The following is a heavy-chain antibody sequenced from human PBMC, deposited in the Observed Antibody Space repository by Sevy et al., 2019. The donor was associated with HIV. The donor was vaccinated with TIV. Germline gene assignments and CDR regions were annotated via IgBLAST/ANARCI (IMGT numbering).Heavy chain of an antibody. CDR3: AQQIVVVPAAMIDYYYYYGMDV. V-gene: IGHV3-30*02. J-gene: IGHJ6*02. CDR2: IRYDGSNK. CDR1: GFTFSSYG. D-gene: IGHD2-2*01. Sequence: GGSLRLSCAASGFTFSSYGMHWVRQAPGKGLEWGAFIRYDGSNKYYADSVKGRFTISRDNSKNTLYLQMNSLRAEDTAVYYCAQQIVVVPAAMIDYYYYYGMDVWGQGTTVAVSS.